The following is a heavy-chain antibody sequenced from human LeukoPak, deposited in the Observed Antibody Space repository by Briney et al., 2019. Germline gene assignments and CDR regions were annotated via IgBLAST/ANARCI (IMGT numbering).Heavy chain of an antibody. V-gene: IGHV1-69*13. CDR1: GGTFSSYA. CDR2: IIPIFGTA. D-gene: IGHD3-22*01. Sequence: SVKVSCKASGGTFSSYAISWVRQAPGQGLEWMGGIIPIFGTANYAQKFQGRVTITADESTSTAYMELSSLRSEDTAVYYCASLGDYYDSSGYYLDWGQGTMVTVSS. CDR3: ASLGDYYDSSGYYLD. J-gene: IGHJ3*01.